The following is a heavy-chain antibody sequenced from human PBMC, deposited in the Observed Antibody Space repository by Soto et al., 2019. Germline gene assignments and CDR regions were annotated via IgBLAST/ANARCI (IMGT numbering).Heavy chain of an antibody. CDR2: IHNGRST. Sequence: QVQLQESGPGLVKPSETLSLTRTVSGDSLTRNYWSWIRQPPGKGLEWLAYIHNGRSTNYNPSLMTRVSTSLDTSTSQFSLNLNSVTAADTAVYYCARTLSGGFDYWGQGTLVTVSS. V-gene: IGHV4-59*01. CDR1: GDSLTRNY. CDR3: ARTLSGGFDY. J-gene: IGHJ4*02.